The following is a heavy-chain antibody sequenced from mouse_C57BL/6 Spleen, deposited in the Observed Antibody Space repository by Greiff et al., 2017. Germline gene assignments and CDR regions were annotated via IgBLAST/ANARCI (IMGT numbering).Heavy chain of an antibody. V-gene: IGHV1-64*01. Sequence: VQLQQPGAELVKPGASVKLSCKASGYTFTSYWMHWVKQRPGQGLEWIGMIHPNSGSTNYNEKFKSKATLTVDKSSSTAYMQLSSLTSEDSAVYYCARSYGSSYEYYAMDYWGQGTSVTVSS. CDR1: GYTFTSYW. CDR2: IHPNSGST. J-gene: IGHJ4*01. D-gene: IGHD1-1*01. CDR3: ARSYGSSYEYYAMDY.